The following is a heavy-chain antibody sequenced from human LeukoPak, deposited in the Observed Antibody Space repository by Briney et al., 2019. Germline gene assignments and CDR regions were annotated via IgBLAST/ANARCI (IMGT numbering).Heavy chain of an antibody. Sequence: SETLSLTCTVSGGSISSSGYYWGWIRQPPGKGLEWIGSIYYSGSTYYNPSLKSRVTISVDTSKNQFSLKLSSVTAADTAVYYCARGVGATRGYYHYYMDVWGKGTTVTVSS. D-gene: IGHD1-26*01. CDR1: GGSISSSGYY. V-gene: IGHV4-39*07. J-gene: IGHJ6*03. CDR3: ARGVGATRGYYHYYMDV. CDR2: IYYSGST.